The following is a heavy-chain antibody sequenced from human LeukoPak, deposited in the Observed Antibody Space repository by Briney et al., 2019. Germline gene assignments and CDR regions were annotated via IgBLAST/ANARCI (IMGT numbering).Heavy chain of an antibody. CDR2: ISGSGGST. Sequence: QAGGSLRLSCAASGFTFSSYAMSWVRQAPGKGLEWVSAISGSGGSTYYADSVKGRFTISRDNSKNTLYLQMNSLRAEDTAVYYCAKGQVVGLEHAYRYWGQGTLVTVSS. D-gene: IGHD2-15*01. CDR1: GFTFSSYA. CDR3: AKGQVVGLEHAYRY. V-gene: IGHV3-23*01. J-gene: IGHJ4*02.